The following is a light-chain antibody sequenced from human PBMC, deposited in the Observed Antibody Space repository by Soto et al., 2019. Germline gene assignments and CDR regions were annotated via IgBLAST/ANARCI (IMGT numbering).Light chain of an antibody. J-gene: IGLJ1*01. CDR1: SSNIGSNS. CDR3: AAWDGGLNDYV. Sequence: QSVLTQPPSTSGTPGQRVTISCSGSSSNIGSNSVNWYQQLPGTAPKLLIYSNNQRPSGVPDRFSGSKSGTSASLAISGLRSEDVADYYCAAWDGGLNDYVFGPGTKVTVL. V-gene: IGLV1-44*01. CDR2: SNN.